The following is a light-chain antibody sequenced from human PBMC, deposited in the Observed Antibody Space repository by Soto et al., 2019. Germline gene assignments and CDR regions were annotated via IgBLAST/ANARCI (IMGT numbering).Light chain of an antibody. Sequence: QSALTQSASVSGSPGQSITISCTGTSSDVGAYNFVSWHQQHPGKAPKLMIYNVYDRPSGISYRFSGSKSGNTASLTISGLQGEDEADYYCSAYTVSRTYVFGTGTKLTVL. CDR1: SSDVGAYNF. CDR3: SAYTVSRTYV. V-gene: IGLV2-14*03. J-gene: IGLJ1*01. CDR2: NVY.